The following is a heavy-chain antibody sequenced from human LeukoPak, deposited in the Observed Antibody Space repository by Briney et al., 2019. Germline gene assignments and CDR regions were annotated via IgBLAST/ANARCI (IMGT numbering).Heavy chain of an antibody. D-gene: IGHD2-15*01. CDR3: ARGEIVVVVAATTRGGAYYYGMDV. CDR1: GGTFSSYA. J-gene: IGHJ6*04. V-gene: IGHV1-69*13. CDR2: IIPIFGTA. Sequence: ASVKVSCKASGGTFSSYAISWVRQAPGQGLEWMGGIIPIFGTANYAQKFQGRVTITADESTSTAYMELSSLRSEDTAVYYCARGEIVVVVAATTRGGAYYYGMDVWGKGTTVTVSS.